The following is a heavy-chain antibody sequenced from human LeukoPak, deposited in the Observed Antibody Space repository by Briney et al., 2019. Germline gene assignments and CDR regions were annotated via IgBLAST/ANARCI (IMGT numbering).Heavy chain of an antibody. Sequence: EASVKVSCKASGGTFSSYAISWVQQAPGQGLEWMGGIIPIFGTANYAQKFQGRVTITTDESTSTAYMELSSLRSEDTAVYYCAKIATYSSGWYDWFDPWGQGTLVTVSS. CDR1: GGTFSSYA. CDR2: IIPIFGTA. D-gene: IGHD6-19*01. CDR3: AKIATYSSGWYDWFDP. V-gene: IGHV1-69*05. J-gene: IGHJ5*02.